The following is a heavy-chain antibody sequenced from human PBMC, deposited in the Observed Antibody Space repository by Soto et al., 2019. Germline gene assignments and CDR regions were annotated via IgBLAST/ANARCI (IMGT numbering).Heavy chain of an antibody. Sequence: GGSLRLSCAASGFTFSSYSMSWVRQAPGKGLEWVSGFRTGGDDFTTYYADSVKGRFTISRDNSKNTLYLHMTNLRAEDTAVYYCAKDGNWLDVYYDVWGQGTPVTVSS. D-gene: IGHD3-16*01. CDR2: FRTGGDDFTT. CDR3: AKDGNWLDVYYDV. CDR1: GFTFSSYS. V-gene: IGHV3-23*01. J-gene: IGHJ4*02.